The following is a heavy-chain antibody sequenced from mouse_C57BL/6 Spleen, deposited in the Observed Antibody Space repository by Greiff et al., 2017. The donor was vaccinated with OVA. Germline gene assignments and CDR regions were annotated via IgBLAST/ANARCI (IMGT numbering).Heavy chain of an antibody. V-gene: IGHV1-59*01. J-gene: IGHJ3*01. CDR2: IDPSDSYT. Sequence: VQLQQPGAELVRPGTSVKLSCKASGYTFTSYWMHWVKQRPGQGLEWIGVIDPSDSYTNYNQKFKGKATLTVDTSASTAYMQLSSLTSEDSAVYYCARSDYSNYAWFAYWGQGTLVTVSA. CDR3: ARSDYSNYAWFAY. D-gene: IGHD2-5*01. CDR1: GYTFTSYW.